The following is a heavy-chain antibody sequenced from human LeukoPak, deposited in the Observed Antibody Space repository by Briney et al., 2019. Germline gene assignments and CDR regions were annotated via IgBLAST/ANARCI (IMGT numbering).Heavy chain of an antibody. CDR1: GYTFTGYY. J-gene: IGHJ6*03. V-gene: IGHV1-2*02. D-gene: IGHD5-12*01. CDR2: INPNSGGT. CDR3: ATATIWADYYYMDV. Sequence: ASVKVSCKASGYTFTGYYMHWVRQAPGQGLEWMGWINPNSGGTNYAQKFQGRVTMTRDTSISTAYMELSRLRSDDTAVYYCATATIWADYYYMDVWGKGTTVTISS.